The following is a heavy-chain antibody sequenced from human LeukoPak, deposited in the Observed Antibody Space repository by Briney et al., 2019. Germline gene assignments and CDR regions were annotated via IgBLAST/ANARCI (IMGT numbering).Heavy chain of an antibody. J-gene: IGHJ1*01. V-gene: IGHV4-39*01. CDR1: GVSLISDSYF. D-gene: IGHD3-22*01. CDR2: ISYDGRT. CDR3: GRVVVAYARAEYFQY. Sequence: PSETLSLTCTVSGVSLISDSYFWGWLRQPPGKGLEWIASISYDGRTYNNRSLKSRVTISVDTSKSQFALKLSSVTAADTAVYHCGRVVVAYARAEYFQYLSQGTLVIVSS.